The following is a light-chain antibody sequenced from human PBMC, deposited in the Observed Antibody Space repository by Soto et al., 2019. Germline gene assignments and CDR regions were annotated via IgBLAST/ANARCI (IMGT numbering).Light chain of an antibody. CDR3: QQYYSPPWT. Sequence: IVMTQSPDSLAVSLGERATINCKSSQSVLYSSNNKNYLAWYQRKPGQPPKVLIHWASIRESGVPERFSGSGSGTEFTLTISSLQAEDVAVDDCQQYYSPPWTFGQGTKVDNK. J-gene: IGKJ1*01. V-gene: IGKV4-1*01. CDR2: WAS. CDR1: QSVLYSSNNKNY.